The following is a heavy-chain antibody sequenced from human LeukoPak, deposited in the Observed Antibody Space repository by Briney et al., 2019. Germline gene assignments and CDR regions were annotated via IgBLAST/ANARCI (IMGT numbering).Heavy chain of an antibody. CDR1: GFTFSSYG. J-gene: IGHJ4*02. D-gene: IGHD2-8*01. Sequence: PGGPLRLSCAASGFTFSSYGMHWVRQAPGKGLEWAAVIWHDGNNKYYADSVKGRFTISRDNSKNTLYLQMNTLRAEDTAVYYCARGPGSSVYASAIDYWGQGTLVTVSS. CDR2: IWHDGNNK. V-gene: IGHV3-33*01. CDR3: ARGPGSSVYASAIDY.